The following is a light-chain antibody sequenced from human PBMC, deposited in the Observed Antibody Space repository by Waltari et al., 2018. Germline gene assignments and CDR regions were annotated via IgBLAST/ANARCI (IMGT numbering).Light chain of an antibody. CDR1: QSVSRY. CDR3: QQRSTWPLT. Sequence: EIVLIQSPATLSLYQGDRATLSCRASQSVSRYLAWYQQKPGQAPRLLIYDASNRATGIPARFTGSGSGTDFTLTISGLEPEDFAVYYCQQRSTWPLTFGQGTKLEIK. J-gene: IGKJ2*01. CDR2: DAS. V-gene: IGKV3-11*01.